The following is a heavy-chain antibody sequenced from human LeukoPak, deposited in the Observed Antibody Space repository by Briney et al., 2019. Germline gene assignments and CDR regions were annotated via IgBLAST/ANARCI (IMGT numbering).Heavy chain of an antibody. CDR2: ISGSGGST. V-gene: IGHV3-23*01. D-gene: IGHD3-16*02. CDR1: GFTFSSYA. CDR3: AKDDIPYDYVWGSYRPRARPDY. Sequence: GGPLRLSCAASGFTFSSYAMSWVRQAPGKGLEWVSAISGSGGSTYYADSVKGRFTISRDNSKNTLYLQMNSLRAEDMAVYYCAKDDIPYDYVWGSYRPRARPDYWGQGTLVTVSS. J-gene: IGHJ4*02.